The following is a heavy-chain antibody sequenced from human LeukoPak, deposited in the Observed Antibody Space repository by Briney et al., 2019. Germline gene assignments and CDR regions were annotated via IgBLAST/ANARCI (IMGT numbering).Heavy chain of an antibody. J-gene: IGHJ4*02. D-gene: IGHD4-17*01. CDR2: IYSGGNT. Sequence: QSGGSLRLSCAASGFSVSSSYMSWVRQAPGKGLEWVSVIYSGGNTYYADPVKGRFTISRDNSKNSLLLQMDSLRAEDTALYFCVYGDFVRTVNYFDYWGQGTLVTVSS. CDR3: VYGDFVRTVNYFDY. V-gene: IGHV3-66*01. CDR1: GFSVSSSY.